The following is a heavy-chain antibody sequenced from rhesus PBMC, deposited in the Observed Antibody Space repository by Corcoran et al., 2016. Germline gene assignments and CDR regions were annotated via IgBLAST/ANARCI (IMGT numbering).Heavy chain of an antibody. CDR1: GFSPSTTNMG. J-gene: IGHJ4*01. Sequence: QVTLKESGPALVKPTQTLTLTCTFSGFSPSTTNMGVGWIRQPPGKALEWLASIYWDDDKYYSTSLKSRLTISKDTSKNQVVLKVTNMDPLDTATYYCARHGRLDYWGQGVLVTVSS. CDR3: ARHGRLDY. CDR2: IYWDDDK. V-gene: IGHV2S1*01. D-gene: IGHD4-29*01.